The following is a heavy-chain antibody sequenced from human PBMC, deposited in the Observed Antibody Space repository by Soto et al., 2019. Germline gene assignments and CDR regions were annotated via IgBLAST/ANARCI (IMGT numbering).Heavy chain of an antibody. CDR2: VYYSGDT. D-gene: IGHD2-8*02. CDR1: GGSISTGGYF. J-gene: IGHJ4*02. V-gene: IGHV4-31*03. Sequence: SETLSLTCTVSGGSISTGGYFWNWIRQHPGKGLDWIGYVYYSGDTYYNPSLKNRVTISVDTSKNQFSLKLSSVTAADTAVYYCARDKASGQGFDSWGQGTLVTVSS. CDR3: ARDKASGQGFDS.